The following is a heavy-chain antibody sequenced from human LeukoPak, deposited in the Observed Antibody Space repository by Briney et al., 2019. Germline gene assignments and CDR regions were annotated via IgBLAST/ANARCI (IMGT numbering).Heavy chain of an antibody. D-gene: IGHD2-2*02. CDR3: AKTESPAAIRAGSDY. CDR1: GFTFSNYG. J-gene: IGHJ4*02. V-gene: IGHV3-23*01. CDR2: ISGSGSST. Sequence: PGGALRLSCAASGFTFSNYGMSWVRQAPGKGLEWVSIISGSGSSTYNAGSVKGRFTISRDNSNNTLYLQMNSLRAEVTAVYYCAKTESPAAIRAGSDYWGQGTLVTVSS.